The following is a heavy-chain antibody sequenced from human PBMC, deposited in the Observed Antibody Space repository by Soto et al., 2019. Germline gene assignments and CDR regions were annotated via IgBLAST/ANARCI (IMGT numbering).Heavy chain of an antibody. CDR3: ARLPPCGDPKAGF. Sequence: QLQLQESGPGLVKPSETLSLTCTVSGGSISSSGYYWGWIRQPPGKGLEGIGRINYGGSTYYNPPQKRRVTISEDTSKNQISLKLSSVTAADTAVYYCARLPPCGDPKAGFWGQGTLVTVSS. CDR2: INYGGST. V-gene: IGHV4-39*01. D-gene: IGHD4-17*01. CDR1: GGSISSSGYY. J-gene: IGHJ4*02.